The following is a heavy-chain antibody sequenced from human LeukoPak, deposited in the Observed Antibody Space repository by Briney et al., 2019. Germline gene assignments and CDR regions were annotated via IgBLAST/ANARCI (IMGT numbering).Heavy chain of an antibody. CDR1: GFTFSGFW. J-gene: IGHJ4*02. D-gene: IGHD1-26*01. CDR3: AKDSGSYYGPHDY. Sequence: PGGSLRLSCAASGFTFSGFWMHWVRQTPGKGLVWVSGISNDGGSTVYADSVKGRFTISRDNSKNTLYLQMNSLRAEDTAVYYCAKDSGSYYGPHDYWGQGTLVTVSS. V-gene: IGHV3-74*01. CDR2: ISNDGGST.